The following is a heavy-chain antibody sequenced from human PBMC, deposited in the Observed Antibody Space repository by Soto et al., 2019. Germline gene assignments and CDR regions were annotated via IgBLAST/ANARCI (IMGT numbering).Heavy chain of an antibody. J-gene: IGHJ4*02. CDR1: GGSISSSNW. Sequence: SETLSLTCAVSGGSISSSNWWSWVRQPPGKGLEWIGEIYHSGSTNYNPSLKSRVTISVDKSKNQFSLKLSSVTAADTAVYYCARMSHKTEKHILTGYSPVDYWGQGTLVTVSS. CDR3: ARMSHKTEKHILTGYSPVDY. V-gene: IGHV4-4*02. D-gene: IGHD3-9*01. CDR2: IYHSGST.